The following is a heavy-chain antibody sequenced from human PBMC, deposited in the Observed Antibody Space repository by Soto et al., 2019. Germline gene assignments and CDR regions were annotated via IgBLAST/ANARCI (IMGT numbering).Heavy chain of an antibody. V-gene: IGHV1-3*01. CDR1: GFTFTSYA. CDR3: ARVPPWGNSAGDYYIQHYDS. CDR2: INGGSGNT. Sequence: ASVKVSCKSSGFTFTSYAIHWLRQAPGQRPQWMGWINGGSGNTKYSQDFQGRVTFARDTFATTAYLELSSLRSEDTAVYYCARVPPWGNSAGDYYIQHYDSWGQGTPVTVSS. J-gene: IGHJ4*02. D-gene: IGHD3-10*01.